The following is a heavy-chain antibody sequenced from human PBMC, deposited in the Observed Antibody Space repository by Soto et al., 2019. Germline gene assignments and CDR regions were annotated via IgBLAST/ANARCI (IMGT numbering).Heavy chain of an antibody. V-gene: IGHV3-30*18. CDR1: GFTFSSYG. CDR2: ISYDGSNK. D-gene: IGHD3-3*01. CDR3: AKDSGPPRCYYYYYGMDV. Sequence: PGGSLRLSCAASGFTFSSYGMHWVRQAPGKGLEWVAVISYDGSNKYYADSVKGRFTISRDNSKNTLYLQMNSLRAEDTAVYYCAKDSGPPRCYYYYYGMDVWGQGTTVTVSS. J-gene: IGHJ6*02.